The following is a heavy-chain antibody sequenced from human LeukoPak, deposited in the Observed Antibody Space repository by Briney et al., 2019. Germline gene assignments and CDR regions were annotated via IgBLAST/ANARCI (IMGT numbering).Heavy chain of an antibody. CDR3: ARGLAVTSGFDY. Sequence: PGGSLRLSCAASGFTFSSYGMHWVRQAPGKGLEWVAVIWYDGSNKYNADSVKGRFSISRDNSKNTLYMQMNSLRAEDTAVYYCARGLAVTSGFDYWGQGTLVTVSS. D-gene: IGHD4-17*01. CDR1: GFTFSSYG. CDR2: IWYDGSNK. J-gene: IGHJ4*02. V-gene: IGHV3-33*01.